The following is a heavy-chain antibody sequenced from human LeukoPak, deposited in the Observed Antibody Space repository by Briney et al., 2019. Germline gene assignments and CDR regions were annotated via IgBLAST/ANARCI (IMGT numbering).Heavy chain of an antibody. J-gene: IGHJ6*02. Sequence: ASVKVSCKASGYTFTSYGISWVRQAPGQGLEWMGWISAYNGNTSYAQKLQGRVTMTTDTSTSTAYMELRSLRSDDTAVYYCAREGGYGSGSYERSDYYYYGMDVWGQGTTVTVSS. CDR3: AREGGYGSGSYERSDYYYYGMDV. V-gene: IGHV1-18*01. CDR2: ISAYNGNT. CDR1: GYTFTSYG. D-gene: IGHD3-10*01.